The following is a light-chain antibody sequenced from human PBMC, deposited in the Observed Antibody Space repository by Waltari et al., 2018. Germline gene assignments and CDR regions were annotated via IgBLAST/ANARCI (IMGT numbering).Light chain of an antibody. J-gene: IGLJ2*01. CDR3: QSADSSGTYEV. Sequence: SYELTQPPSVSVSPGQTARITCSGDALPKHYAYWYQQKPGQAPVLVIYKDSERPSGIAERFSGSSSGTTVTLTISGVQAEDEADYYCQSADSSGTYEVFGGGTELTVL. V-gene: IGLV3-25*03. CDR2: KDS. CDR1: ALPKHY.